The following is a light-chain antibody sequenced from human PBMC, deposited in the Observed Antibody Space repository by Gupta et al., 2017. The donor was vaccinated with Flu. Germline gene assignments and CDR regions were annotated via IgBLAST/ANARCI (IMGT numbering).Light chain of an antibody. Sequence: PSALAGSGGERVTLTCRASQRIKKLFDWEQPKRGKAPKVLIFDASNLESGVPSRFSGSGSGTDFTFTISGLQTEDFATYYCQQYDNVPFTFGQGTTLEMK. CDR2: DAS. J-gene: IGKJ2*01. V-gene: IGKV1-33*01. CDR1: QRIKKL. CDR3: QQYDNVPFT.